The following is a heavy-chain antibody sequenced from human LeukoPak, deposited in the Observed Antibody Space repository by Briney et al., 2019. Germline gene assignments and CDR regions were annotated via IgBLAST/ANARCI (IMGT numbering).Heavy chain of an antibody. V-gene: IGHV4-59*11. CDR3: ARVLRFWSGYYYYYMDV. J-gene: IGHJ6*03. D-gene: IGHD3-3*01. CDR2: IYYSGST. CDR1: GGSISSHY. Sequence: SETLSLTCTVSGGSISSHYWSWIRQPPGKGLEWIGYIYYSGSTNYNPSLKSRVTISVDTSKNQFSLKLSSVTAADTAVYYRARVLRFWSGYYYYYMDVWGKGTTVTVSS.